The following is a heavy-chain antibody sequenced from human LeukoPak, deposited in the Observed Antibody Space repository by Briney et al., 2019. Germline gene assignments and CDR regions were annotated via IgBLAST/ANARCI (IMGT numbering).Heavy chain of an antibody. CDR3: AKDPLYSGSYYFEFPGIDY. V-gene: IGHV3-30*18. J-gene: IGHJ4*02. CDR2: ISYDGSNK. Sequence: GGSLRLSCAASGFTFSSYGMHWVRQAPGKGLEWVAVISYDGSNKYYADSVKGRFTISRDNSKNTLYLQMNSLRAEDTAVYYCAKDPLYSGSYYFEFPGIDYWGQGTLVTVSS. D-gene: IGHD1-26*01. CDR1: GFTFSSYG.